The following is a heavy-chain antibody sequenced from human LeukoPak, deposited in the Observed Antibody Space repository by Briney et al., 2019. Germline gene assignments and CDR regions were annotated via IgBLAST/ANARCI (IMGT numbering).Heavy chain of an antibody. J-gene: IGHJ4*02. CDR3: ARVSATFGGVIVGSVLDY. CDR1: GGSISSYY. CDR2: IYYSGST. V-gene: IGHV4-59*12. D-gene: IGHD3-16*02. Sequence: PSETLSLTCTVSGGSISSYYWSWIRQPPGKGLEWIGYIYYSGSTNYNPSLKSRVTISVDTSKNQFSLKLSSVTAADTAVYYCARVSATFGGVIVGSVLDYWGQGTLVTVSS.